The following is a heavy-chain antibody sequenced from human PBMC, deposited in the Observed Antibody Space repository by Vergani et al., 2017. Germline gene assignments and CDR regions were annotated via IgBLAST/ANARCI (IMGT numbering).Heavy chain of an antibody. V-gene: IGHV3-21*06. D-gene: IGHD2-8*01. Sequence: EVQLVESGGGLVQPGGSLRLSCAASGFTFSNYWMSWVRQAPGKGLEWVAFIGSSGPYINYADSVKGRFIISRDNTNNSLFLQLRSLRAEDAAVYYCARDCTSGGCPDNYGMDVWGQGATVTVSS. CDR1: GFTFSNYW. CDR2: IGSSGPYI. CDR3: ARDCTSGGCPDNYGMDV. J-gene: IGHJ6*02.